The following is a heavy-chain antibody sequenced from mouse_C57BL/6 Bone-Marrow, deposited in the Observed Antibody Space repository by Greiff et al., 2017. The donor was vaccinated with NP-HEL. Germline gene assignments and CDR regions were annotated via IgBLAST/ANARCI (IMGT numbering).Heavy chain of an antibody. J-gene: IGHJ2*01. CDR1: GYTFTDYY. D-gene: IGHD2-4*01. V-gene: IGHV1-19*01. Sequence: EVQLQQSGPVLVKPGASVKMSCKASGYTFTDYYMNWVKQSHGKSLEWIGVINPYNGGTSYNQKFKGKATLTVDKSSSTAYMELNSLTSEDSAVYYCARYDYDEGGNYWGQGTTLTVSS. CDR3: ARYDYDEGGNY. CDR2: INPYNGGT.